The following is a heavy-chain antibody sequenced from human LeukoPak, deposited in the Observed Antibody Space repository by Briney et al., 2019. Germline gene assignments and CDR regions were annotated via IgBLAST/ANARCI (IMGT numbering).Heavy chain of an antibody. CDR1: GFTFSDYY. V-gene: IGHV3-11*01. CDR3: ARALTDY. CDR2: INTGGTTI. J-gene: IGHJ4*02. Sequence: GESLRLSCAASGFTFSDYYMNWIRQAPGKGLEWISYINTGGTTIYYADSVKGRFTISRDDAKNSLYLQMNSLRVEDTALYYCARALTDYWGQGTLVTVSS.